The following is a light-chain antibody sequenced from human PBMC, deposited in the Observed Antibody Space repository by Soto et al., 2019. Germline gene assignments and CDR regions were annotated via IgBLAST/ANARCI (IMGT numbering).Light chain of an antibody. CDR2: DVS. J-gene: IGLJ2*01. Sequence: QSALTQPASVSGSPGQSITISCTGTSSDVGGYNYVSWYQQHPGKAPRLMIYDVSNPPSGVSARFSGSKSGNTASLTISGLQAEDEADYHCSSYTSTSTLGVVFGGGTKLTVL. V-gene: IGLV2-14*01. CDR3: SSYTSTSTLGVV. CDR1: SSDVGGYNY.